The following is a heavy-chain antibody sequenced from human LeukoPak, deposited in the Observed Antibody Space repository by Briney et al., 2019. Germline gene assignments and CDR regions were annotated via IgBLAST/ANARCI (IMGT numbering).Heavy chain of an antibody. D-gene: IGHD3-22*01. J-gene: IGHJ4*02. CDR2: INPSGGST. CDR1: GYTFTSYY. CDR3: ARGGNYYDSSGYYAE. V-gene: IGHV1-46*01. Sequence: ASVKVSCKASGYTFTSYYMHWVRQAPAQGLEWMGIINPSGGSTSYAQKFQGRVTMTRDTSTSTVYMELSSPKSEDTAVYYCARGGNYYDSSGYYAEWGQGRVVSVCS.